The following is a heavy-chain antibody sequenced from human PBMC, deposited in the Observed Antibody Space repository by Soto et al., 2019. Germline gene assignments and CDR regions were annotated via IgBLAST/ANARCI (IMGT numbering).Heavy chain of an antibody. CDR2: ISGSGGST. CDR3: AKDYAELELTLYNWFDP. Sequence: GGSLRLSCAASGFTFSSYAMSWVRQAPGKGLEWVSAISGSGGSTYYADSVKGRFTISRDNSKNTLYLQMNSLRAEDTAVYYCAKDYAELELTLYNWFDPWGQGTLVTVSS. CDR1: GFTFSSYA. D-gene: IGHD1-7*01. V-gene: IGHV3-23*01. J-gene: IGHJ5*02.